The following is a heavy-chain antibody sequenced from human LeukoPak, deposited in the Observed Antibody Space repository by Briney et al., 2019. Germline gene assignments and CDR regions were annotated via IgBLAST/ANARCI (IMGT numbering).Heavy chain of an antibody. CDR2: ISGPSRYI. D-gene: IGHD3-10*01. CDR1: GLTFSSYT. CDR3: ATFGELFYYFDY. J-gene: IGHJ4*02. Sequence: GGSLRLSCAASGLTFSSYTMNWVRQAPGKGPEWVSSISGPSRYIYYADSVRGRFTISRDNAKNSLYLQMNSLRAEDTAVYYCATFGELFYYFDYWGQGTLVTVSS. V-gene: IGHV3-21*01.